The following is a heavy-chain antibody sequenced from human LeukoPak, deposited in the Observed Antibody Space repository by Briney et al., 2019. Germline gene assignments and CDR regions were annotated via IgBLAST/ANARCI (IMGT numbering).Heavy chain of an antibody. CDR1: GGSISGDGYH. Sequence: SETLSLTCSVSGGSISGDGYHWGWIRRPPGKGLEWIGSIHYSGSTCYKTSLKSRVTIDVDTSKNQFSLKLSSVTAADTAVYYCARTSHSGYMVRGVLYYDMDVWGQGTTVTVSS. CDR3: ARTSHSGYMVRGVLYYDMDV. D-gene: IGHD3-10*01. CDR2: IHYSGST. V-gene: IGHV4-39*01. J-gene: IGHJ6*02.